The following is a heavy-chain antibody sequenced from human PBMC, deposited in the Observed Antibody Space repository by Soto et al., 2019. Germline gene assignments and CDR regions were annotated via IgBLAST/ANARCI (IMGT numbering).Heavy chain of an antibody. V-gene: IGHV3-21*01. Sequence: GGSLRLSCAASGFTFSSYSMNWVRQAPGKGLEWVSSISSSSSYIYYADSVKGRFTISRDNAKNSLYLQMNSLRAEDTAVYYCASLYGGYGGTYYYYGMDVWGQGTTVTVSS. D-gene: IGHD5-12*01. J-gene: IGHJ6*02. CDR3: ASLYGGYGGTYYYYGMDV. CDR2: ISSSSSYI. CDR1: GFTFSSYS.